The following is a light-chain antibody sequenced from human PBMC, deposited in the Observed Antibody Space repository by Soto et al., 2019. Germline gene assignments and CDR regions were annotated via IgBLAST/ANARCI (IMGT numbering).Light chain of an antibody. Sequence: DIQMTQSPSTLSASIGDRVTITCRASQSISNWLAWYQQKPGKAPKLLIYKTSTLESGVPSRFSGSGSGAEFTLTISSLQPDDFATYYCQQYHTYWPFGQGTKVDVK. CDR2: KTS. CDR1: QSISNW. J-gene: IGKJ1*01. V-gene: IGKV1-5*03. CDR3: QQYHTYWP.